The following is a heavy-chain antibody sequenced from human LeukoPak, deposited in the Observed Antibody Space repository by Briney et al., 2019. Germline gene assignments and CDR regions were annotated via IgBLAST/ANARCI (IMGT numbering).Heavy chain of an antibody. CDR1: GYTFTSYD. V-gene: IGHV1-3*03. CDR3: ARVVRYSGGPLTDLLPYYFDY. CDR2: INTGNGNT. Sequence: PLASVKVSCKASGYTFTSYDMHWVRQAPGQRLEWMGWINTGNGNTKYSQEFQGRVTITRDTSASTAYMELSSLRSDDMAVYYCARVVRYSGGPLTDLLPYYFDYWGQGTLVTVSS. D-gene: IGHD6-19*01. J-gene: IGHJ4*02.